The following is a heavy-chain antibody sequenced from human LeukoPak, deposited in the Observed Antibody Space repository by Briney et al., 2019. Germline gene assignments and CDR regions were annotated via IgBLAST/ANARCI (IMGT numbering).Heavy chain of an antibody. Sequence: ASVTVSCKASGYTFTSYYMHWVRQAPGQGLEWMGIIKPSGGSTSYAQKFQGRVTMTRDTSTSTVYMELSSLRSEDTAVYYCARDRPVTPMKYYYYGMDVWGQGTTVTVSS. J-gene: IGHJ6*02. V-gene: IGHV1-46*01. CDR1: GYTFTSYY. D-gene: IGHD2-21*02. CDR3: ARDRPVTPMKYYYYGMDV. CDR2: IKPSGGST.